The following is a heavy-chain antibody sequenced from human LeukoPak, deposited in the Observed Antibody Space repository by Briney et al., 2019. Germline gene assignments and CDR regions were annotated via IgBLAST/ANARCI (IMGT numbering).Heavy chain of an antibody. V-gene: IGHV3-23*01. D-gene: IGHD6-13*01. CDR3: ANSIAAAGTNFDY. Sequence: PGGSLRLSCAASGFTFSSYAMSWVRQAPGKGLEWVSDISGSGGSTYYADSVKGRFTISRDNSKNTLYLQMNSLRAEDTAVYYCANSIAAAGTNFDYWGQGTLVTVSS. CDR1: GFTFSSYA. CDR2: ISGSGGST. J-gene: IGHJ4*02.